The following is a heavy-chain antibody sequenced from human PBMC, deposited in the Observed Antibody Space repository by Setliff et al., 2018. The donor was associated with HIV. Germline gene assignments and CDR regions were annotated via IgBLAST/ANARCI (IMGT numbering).Heavy chain of an antibody. V-gene: IGHV4-34*01. CDR3: ARDRSNWNYGKNYMDV. CDR1: GGSFSGYY. Sequence: SETLSLTCAVYGGSFSGYYWGWIRQPPGKGLQWIGSIYFTGDSYYDPSLKSRVTISVDTSKNQFSLKLSSVTAADTAVYYCARDRSNWNYGKNYMDVWGKGTTVTVSS. J-gene: IGHJ6*03. CDR2: IYFTGDS. D-gene: IGHD1-7*01.